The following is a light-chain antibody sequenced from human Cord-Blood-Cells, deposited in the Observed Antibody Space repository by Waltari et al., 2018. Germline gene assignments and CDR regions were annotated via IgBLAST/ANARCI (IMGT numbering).Light chain of an antibody. CDR3: QQYNNWPLT. V-gene: IGKV3-15*01. CDR1: QSVNTN. CDR2: GAS. Sequence: SSRATQSVNTNLAWYQQKPGQSPRRLIYGASTRATGIPARFSGSGSGTEFTLTISSLQSEDVAVYYCQQYNNWPLTFGPGTKVDIK. J-gene: IGKJ3*01.